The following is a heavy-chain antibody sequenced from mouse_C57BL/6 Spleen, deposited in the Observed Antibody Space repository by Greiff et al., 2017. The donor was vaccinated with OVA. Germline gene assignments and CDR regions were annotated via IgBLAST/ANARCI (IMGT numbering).Heavy chain of an antibody. CDR1: GFTFSDYY. CDR2: INYDGSST. J-gene: IGHJ4*01. D-gene: IGHD2-5*01. Sequence: EVKLEESEGGLVQPGSSMKLSCTASGFTFSDYYMAWVRQVPEKGLEWVANINYDGSSTYYLDSLKSRFIISRDNAKNILYLQMSSLKSEDTAMYYCARSYYSNLAMDYWGQGTSVTVSS. CDR3: ARSYYSNLAMDY. V-gene: IGHV5-16*02.